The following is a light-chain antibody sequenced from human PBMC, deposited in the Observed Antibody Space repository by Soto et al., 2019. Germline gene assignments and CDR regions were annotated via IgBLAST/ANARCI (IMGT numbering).Light chain of an antibody. V-gene: IGKV1-5*03. CDR1: ESISSG. Sequence: DIQMIQSPSSLSASVGDRVSLTCRARESISSGLAWFQQKPVKAPQLLIFKASILESWVPSSLSGRGYQTELNIIISRLQPDDFAAYYCQQYNSYSPPPLVGGTKVELK. CDR2: KAS. CDR3: QQYNSYSPPP. J-gene: IGKJ4*01.